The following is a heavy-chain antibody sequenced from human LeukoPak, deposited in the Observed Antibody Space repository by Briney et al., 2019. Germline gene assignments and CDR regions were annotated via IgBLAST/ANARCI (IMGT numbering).Heavy chain of an antibody. CDR2: IYYSGST. D-gene: IGHD3-10*01. CDR1: GGSISSYY. J-gene: IGHJ4*02. Sequence: SETLSLTCTVSGGSISSYYWSWIRQPPGKGLEWSGYIYYSGSTNYNPSLKSRVTISVDTSKNQFSLKLSSVTAADTAVYYCARADHYGSGSYYSPYFDYWGQGTLVTVSS. CDR3: ARADHYGSGSYYSPYFDY. V-gene: IGHV4-59*01.